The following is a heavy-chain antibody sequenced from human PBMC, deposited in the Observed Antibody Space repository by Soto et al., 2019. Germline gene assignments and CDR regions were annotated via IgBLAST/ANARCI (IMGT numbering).Heavy chain of an antibody. Sequence: GSLRLSCAASGFTFSNFGMHWVRQAPGKGLEWVAAISDDGSNKYFAGSVKGRFTISRDNSKNTLYLQMNSLRAEDTAVYYCARDHYDSSEYYFDYWGQGTLVTVSS. CDR1: GFTFSNFG. CDR2: ISDDGSNK. J-gene: IGHJ4*02. D-gene: IGHD3-22*01. V-gene: IGHV3-30*03. CDR3: ARDHYDSSEYYFDY.